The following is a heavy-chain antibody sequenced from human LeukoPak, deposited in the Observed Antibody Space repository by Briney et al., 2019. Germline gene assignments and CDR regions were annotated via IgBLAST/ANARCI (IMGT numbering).Heavy chain of an antibody. CDR1: GYTFTSYG. CDR3: ASQRGLGVAEYYFDY. D-gene: IGHD3-3*01. V-gene: IGHV1-18*01. CDR2: ISAYNGNT. Sequence: ASVKVSCKASGYTFTSYGISWVRQAPGQGLEWMGWISAYNGNTNYAQKFQGRVTMTRDTSISTAYMELSRLRSDDTAVYYCASQRGLGVAEYYFDYWGQGTLVTVSS. J-gene: IGHJ4*02.